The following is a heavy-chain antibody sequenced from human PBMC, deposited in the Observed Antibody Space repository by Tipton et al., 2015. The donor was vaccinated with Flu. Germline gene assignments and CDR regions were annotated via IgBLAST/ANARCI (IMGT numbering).Heavy chain of an antibody. CDR3: VRRDYSNYVSDPKNWFDS. CDR2: VFRSGRG. CDR1: GDAIRSDYL. J-gene: IGHJ5*01. D-gene: IGHD4-11*01. V-gene: IGHV4-38-2*01. Sequence: TLSLTCSVFGDAIRSDYLWGWIRQPPGRGLEWIGNVFRSGRGYLNPSLKSRVAISTDTSRKQFSLKLSSLTAADPAAYFCVRRDYSNYVSDPKNWFDSWGQGTLVTVSS.